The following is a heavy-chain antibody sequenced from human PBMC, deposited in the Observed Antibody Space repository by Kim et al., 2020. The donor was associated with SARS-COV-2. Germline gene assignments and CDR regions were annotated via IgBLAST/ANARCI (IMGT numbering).Heavy chain of an antibody. Sequence: GGSLRLSCAASGFTFSSYSMNWVRQAPGKGLEWVSSISSSSSYIYYADSVKGRFTISRDNAKNSLYLQMNSLRAEDTAVYYCAREAQYYDILTGYYNWFDPWGQGTLVTVSS. V-gene: IGHV3-21*01. J-gene: IGHJ5*02. CDR3: AREAQYYDILTGYYNWFDP. CDR2: ISSSSSYI. D-gene: IGHD3-9*01. CDR1: GFTFSSYS.